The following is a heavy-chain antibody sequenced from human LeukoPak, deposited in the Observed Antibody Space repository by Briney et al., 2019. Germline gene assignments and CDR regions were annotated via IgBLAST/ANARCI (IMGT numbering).Heavy chain of an antibody. D-gene: IGHD2-8*01. CDR2: IYSGGTT. V-gene: IGHV3-53*01. CDR1: AFTVTTNY. Sequence: GGSVRLSCAASAFTVTTNYMSWVRQAPGKGLEWVSMIYSGGTTYYADSVKGRFTISRDNSKNTPYLQMNSLRAEDTAVYYCARDRDGVLHYWGQGTLVTVSS. J-gene: IGHJ4*02. CDR3: ARDRDGVLHY.